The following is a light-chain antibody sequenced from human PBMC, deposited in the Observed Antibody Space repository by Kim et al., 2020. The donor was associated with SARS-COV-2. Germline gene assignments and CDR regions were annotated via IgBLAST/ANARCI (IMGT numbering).Light chain of an antibody. CDR1: QSISSW. CDR2: KAS. V-gene: IGKV1-5*03. Sequence: DIQMTQSPSTLSASVGDRVTITCRASQSISSWLAWYQQKPGKAPKLLIYKASSLESGVPSRFSGSGSGTEFTLTISSLQPDDFATYYCQHRAFGQGTKVEI. CDR3: QHRA. J-gene: IGKJ1*01.